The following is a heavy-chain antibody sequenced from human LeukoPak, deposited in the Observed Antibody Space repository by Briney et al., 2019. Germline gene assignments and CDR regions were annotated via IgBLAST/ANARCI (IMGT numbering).Heavy chain of an antibody. D-gene: IGHD6-19*01. V-gene: IGHV3-48*03. J-gene: IGHJ4*02. CDR3: ARDHWYSSGWYIDY. Sequence: PGESLRLSCAASGFTFSSYEMNWLRPAPGRGLVGGSYTSSTGSTIYHAASVKGRCTISRDNAKNSVYLQMNSLRVDDTGVYYCARDHWYSSGWYIDYWGQGTLVTVSS. CDR1: GFTFSSYE. CDR2: TSSTGSTI.